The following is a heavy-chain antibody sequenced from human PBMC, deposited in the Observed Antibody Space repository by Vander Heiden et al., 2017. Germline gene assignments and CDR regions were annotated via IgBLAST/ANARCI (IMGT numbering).Heavy chain of an antibody. V-gene: IGHV5-51*01. CDR3: AIFAASRYCSSTSCYGDAFDI. CDR1: GYSFTRYW. D-gene: IGHD2-2*01. J-gene: IGHJ3*02. CDR2: IYPGDSDT. Sequence: EVQLVQSGAEVKKPGESLKISCKGSGYSFTRYWIGWVPQMPGKGLEWMGIIYPGDSDTRYSPSFQGQVTISADKSISTAYLQWSSLKASDTAMYYCAIFAASRYCSSTSCYGDAFDIWGQGTMVTVSS.